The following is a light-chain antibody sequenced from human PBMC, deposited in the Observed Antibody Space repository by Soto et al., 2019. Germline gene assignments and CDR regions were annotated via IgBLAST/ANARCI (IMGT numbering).Light chain of an antibody. CDR3: QQSFSIPLT. J-gene: IGKJ1*01. Sequence: GDRVTITCRASQSISNYLNWYQQRPGKAPNLLIYGASTLQSGVPSRFSGGGFGTDFTLTISGLQPEDFAIYYCQQSFSIPLTFGQGTKVEIK. V-gene: IGKV1-39*01. CDR2: GAS. CDR1: QSISNY.